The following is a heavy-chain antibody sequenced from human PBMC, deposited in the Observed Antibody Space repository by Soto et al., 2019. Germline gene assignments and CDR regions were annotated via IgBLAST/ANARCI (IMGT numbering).Heavy chain of an antibody. Sequence: SETLSLTCTVSGGSISSYYWSWIRQRPGKGLEWIGYIYYSGSTNYNPSLKSRVTISVDTSKNQFSLKLSSVTAADTAVYYCARSVLLWFGESLNWFDPWGQGTLVTVSS. CDR1: GGSISSYY. D-gene: IGHD3-10*01. J-gene: IGHJ5*02. CDR2: IYYSGST. V-gene: IGHV4-59*08. CDR3: ARSVLLWFGESLNWFDP.